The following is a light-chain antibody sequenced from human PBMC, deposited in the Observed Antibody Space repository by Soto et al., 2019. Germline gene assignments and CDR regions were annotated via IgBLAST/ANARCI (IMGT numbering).Light chain of an antibody. V-gene: IGKV1-5*01. CDR3: QQYNSYT. CDR1: QSISSW. J-gene: IGKJ3*01. CDR2: DAS. Sequence: DIQMTQSPSTLSASVGHRVTITCRASQSISSWLAWYQQKPGKAPKLLIYDASSLESGVPSRFSGSGSGTEFTLTISILQPDDFATYYCQQYNSYTFGPGTKVDIK.